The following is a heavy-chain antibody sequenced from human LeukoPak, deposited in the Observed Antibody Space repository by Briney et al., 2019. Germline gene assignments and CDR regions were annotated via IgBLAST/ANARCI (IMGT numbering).Heavy chain of an antibody. CDR1: GFTFSSYS. CDR2: ISSSSSYI. J-gene: IGHJ4*02. Sequence: GRSLRLSCAASGFTFSSYSMNWVRQAPGKGLEWVSSISSSSSYIYYADSVKGRFTISRDNAKNSLYLQMNSLRAEDTAVYYCARKMGGSGSSGDYWGQGTLVTVSS. CDR3: ARKMGGSGSSGDY. V-gene: IGHV3-21*01. D-gene: IGHD3-10*01.